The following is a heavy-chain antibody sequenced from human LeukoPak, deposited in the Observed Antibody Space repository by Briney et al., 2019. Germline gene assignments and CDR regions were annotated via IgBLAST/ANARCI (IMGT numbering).Heavy chain of an antibody. CDR2: ISAYKGNT. CDR3: ARDLADIVAGEDAFDI. V-gene: IGHV1-18*01. CDR1: GYTFTSYG. D-gene: IGHD5-12*01. J-gene: IGHJ3*02. Sequence: ASVKVSCKASGYTFTSYGISWVRQAPGQGLEWMGWISAYKGNTNYAQKLQGRVTMTTDTSTSTAYMELRSLRSDDTAVYYCARDLADIVAGEDAFDIWGQGTMVTVSS.